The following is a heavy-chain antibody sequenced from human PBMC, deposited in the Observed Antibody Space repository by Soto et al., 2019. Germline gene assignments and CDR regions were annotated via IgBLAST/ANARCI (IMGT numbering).Heavy chain of an antibody. V-gene: IGHV1-3*01. CDR1: GYTFTSYA. CDR3: AREVAVAGLYYYYGMDV. J-gene: IGHJ6*02. Sequence: ASVKVSCKASGYTFTSYAMHWVRQAPGQRLEWMGWINAGNGNTKYSQKFQGRVTITRDTSASTAYMELSSLRSEDTAVYYCAREVAVAGLYYYYGMDVWGQRTTVTVSS. D-gene: IGHD6-19*01. CDR2: INAGNGNT.